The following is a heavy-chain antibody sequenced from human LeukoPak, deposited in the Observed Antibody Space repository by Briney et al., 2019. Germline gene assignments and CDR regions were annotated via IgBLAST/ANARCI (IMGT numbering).Heavy chain of an antibody. Sequence: GGSLRLSCAASGFTFSSYGMHWVRQAPGKGLEWIAYLSSSGSAFSYADSVKGRFTIARDNAKNSVYLEMNSLRADDTAVYYCARSARLMKGVVEVTALDDWGQGTLVTVSS. CDR3: ARSARLMKGVVEVTALDD. D-gene: IGHD3-3*01. V-gene: IGHV3-48*04. CDR1: GFTFSSYG. J-gene: IGHJ4*02. CDR2: LSSSGSAF.